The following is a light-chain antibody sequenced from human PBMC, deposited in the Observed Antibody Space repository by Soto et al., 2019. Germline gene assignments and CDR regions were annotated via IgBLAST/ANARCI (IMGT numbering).Light chain of an antibody. CDR3: QQYDQWWT. CDR1: QYINTR. J-gene: IGKJ1*01. V-gene: IGKV3D-15*01. Sequence: EIVLTQSPATLSSFPGDRVTLSCRASQYINTRLAWYQHRPGQAPRLLIYQTSIRATGIPDRFSGSGSGTEYSLTISSLQSEDFGVYFCQQYDQWWTFGQGTKVDIK. CDR2: QTS.